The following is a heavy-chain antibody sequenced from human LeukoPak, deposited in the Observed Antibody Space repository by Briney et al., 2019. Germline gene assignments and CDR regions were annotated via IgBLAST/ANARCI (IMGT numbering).Heavy chain of an antibody. CDR1: GGTFSSYA. CDR3: ARDGGIAAAGTLDYFDY. V-gene: IGHV3-30-3*01. D-gene: IGHD6-13*01. CDR2: ISYDGSNK. Sequence: SCKASGGTFSSYAMHWVRQAPGKGLEWVAVISYDGSNKYYVDSVKGRFTISRDNSKNTLYLQMNSLRAEDTAVYYCARDGGIAAAGTLDYFDYWGQGTLVTVSS. J-gene: IGHJ4*02.